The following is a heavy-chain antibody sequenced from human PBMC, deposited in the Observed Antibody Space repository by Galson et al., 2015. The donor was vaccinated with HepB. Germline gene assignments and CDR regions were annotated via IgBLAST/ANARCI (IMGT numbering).Heavy chain of an antibody. CDR2: ISGSGGET. V-gene: IGHV3-23*01. J-gene: IGHJ2*01. CDR3: AKIAVTAKWYFGF. CDR1: GFTFSSHG. Sequence: SLRLSCAASGFTFSSHGMSWLRQAPGKGLEWVSSISGSGGETFYRDSVKGRFTISRDNPKSTLYLQLNSLRAEDTAVYYCAKIAVTAKWYFGFWGRGTLVTVSS. D-gene: IGHD6-19*01.